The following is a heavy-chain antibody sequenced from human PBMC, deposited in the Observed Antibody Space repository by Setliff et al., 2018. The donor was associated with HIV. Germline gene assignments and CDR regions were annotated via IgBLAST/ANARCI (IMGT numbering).Heavy chain of an antibody. D-gene: IGHD6-13*01. CDR3: ATYSASWPDY. CDR1: GASISSRSYY. V-gene: IGHV4-39*01. Sequence: SETLSLTCTVSGASISSRSYYWAWIRQPPGKGMEWIGTIHYSGSTYYNPSLKSRVTISVDTSKNQFSLKLSYVTAADPAVYYCATYSASWPDYWSQGTLVTVSS. J-gene: IGHJ4*02. CDR2: IHYSGST.